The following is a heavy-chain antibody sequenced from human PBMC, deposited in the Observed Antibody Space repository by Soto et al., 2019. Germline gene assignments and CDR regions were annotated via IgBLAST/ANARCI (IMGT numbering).Heavy chain of an antibody. J-gene: IGHJ4*02. Sequence: EVQLVESGGGLVQPGGSLRLSCAASGFIFSDYWIHWVRQAPGKGLVWVLRIKSDESTTNYADSVWGRLTISRDNAKNTVYLQMNSLRVEDTAVYYCARGARNYYYFDYWGQGTLVTVSS. D-gene: IGHD3-10*01. V-gene: IGHV3-74*01. CDR3: ARGARNYYYFDY. CDR2: IKSDESTT. CDR1: GFIFSDYW.